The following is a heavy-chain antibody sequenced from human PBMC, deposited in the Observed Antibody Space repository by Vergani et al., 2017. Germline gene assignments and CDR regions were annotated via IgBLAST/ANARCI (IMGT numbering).Heavy chain of an antibody. D-gene: IGHD4-17*01. CDR2: IRYDGSNT. CDR3: ARGMTTETTDLDGFDI. V-gene: IGHV3-30*02. J-gene: IGHJ3*02. CDR1: GFTFSNYG. Sequence: QVQLVESGGGVVQPGGSLRLSCGASGFTFSNYGMHWVRQAPGKGLEWVTFIRYDGSNTYYADSVKGRFTISRDNSKNTLFLQMNSLRPEDTAVYYCARGMTTETTDLDGFDIWGQGRMVSVSS.